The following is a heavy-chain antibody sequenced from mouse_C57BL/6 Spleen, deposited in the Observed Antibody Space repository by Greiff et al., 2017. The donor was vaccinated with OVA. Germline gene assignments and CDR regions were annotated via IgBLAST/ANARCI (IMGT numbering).Heavy chain of an antibody. CDR2: INPSTGGT. D-gene: IGHD2-4*01. CDR3: ARGVRDYDL. Sequence: EVQLQQSGPELVKPGASVTISCKASGYSFTGYYMNWVKQSPEKSLEWIGEINPSTGGTTYNQKFKAKATLTVDKSSSTAYMQLKSLTSEDSAVYYCARGVRDYDLWGQGTTLTVSS. J-gene: IGHJ2*01. V-gene: IGHV1-42*01. CDR1: GYSFTGYY.